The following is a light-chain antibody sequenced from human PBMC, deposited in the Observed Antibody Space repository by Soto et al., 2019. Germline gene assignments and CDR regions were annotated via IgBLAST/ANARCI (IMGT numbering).Light chain of an antibody. J-gene: IGLJ3*02. Sequence: QSALTQPASVSGSPGQSITISCTGTSSDVGGYNYVSWYQQNPGKAPKLKIYEVSNRPSGVSNRFSGYKSGNTASLTISGLQGEDEADYDRSSYTTSHTHRVFGGGAKLTVL. CDR1: SSDVGGYNY. CDR3: SSYTTSHTHRV. CDR2: EVS. V-gene: IGLV2-14*01.